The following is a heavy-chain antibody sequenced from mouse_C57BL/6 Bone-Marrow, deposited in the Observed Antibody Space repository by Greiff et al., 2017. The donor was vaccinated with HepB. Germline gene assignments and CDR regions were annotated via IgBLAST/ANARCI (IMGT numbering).Heavy chain of an antibody. CDR1: GYTFTDYN. Sequence: DVKLQESGPELVKPGASVKMSCKASGYTFTDYNMHWVKQSHGKSLEWIGYINPNNGGTSYNQKFKGKATLTVNKSSSTAYMELRSLTSEDSAVYYCARGGGLHDYWGQGTTLTVSS. CDR2: INPNNGGT. V-gene: IGHV1-22*01. J-gene: IGHJ2*01. D-gene: IGHD3-1*01. CDR3: ARGGGLHDY.